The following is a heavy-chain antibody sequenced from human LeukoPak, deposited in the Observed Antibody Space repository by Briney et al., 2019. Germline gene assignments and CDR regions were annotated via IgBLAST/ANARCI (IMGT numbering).Heavy chain of an antibody. CDR3: ARMSSSWYVHYYYYYYGMDV. CDR2: INSDGSST. Sequence: GGSLRLSCAASGFTFSSYWMHWVRQAPGKGLVWVSRINSDGSSTSYADSVKGRFTISRDNAKNTLYLQMNSLRAEDTAVYYCARMSSSWYVHYYYYYYGMDVWGQGTTVTVSS. CDR1: GFTFSSYW. J-gene: IGHJ6*02. D-gene: IGHD6-13*01. V-gene: IGHV3-74*01.